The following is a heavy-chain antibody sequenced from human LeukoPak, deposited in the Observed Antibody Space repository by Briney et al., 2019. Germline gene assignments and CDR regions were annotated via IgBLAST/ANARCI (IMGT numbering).Heavy chain of an antibody. CDR1: GYTFTSYG. D-gene: IGHD3-22*01. CDR2: ISAYNGNT. J-gene: IGHJ4*02. Sequence: ASVKVSCKASGYTFTSYGISWVRQAPGQGLEWMGWISAYNGNTNYAQKLQGRVTMTTDTSTSTAYMELRSLRSGDTAVYYCARDFAPRIYYDSSGRGQGTLVTVSS. V-gene: IGHV1-18*01. CDR3: ARDFAPRIYYDSSG.